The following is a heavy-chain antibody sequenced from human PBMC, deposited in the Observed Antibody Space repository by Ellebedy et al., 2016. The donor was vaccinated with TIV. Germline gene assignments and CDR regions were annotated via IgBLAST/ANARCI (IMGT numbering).Heavy chain of an antibody. Sequence: SLKISCAASGFSFDDNAMHWVRQAPGKGLEWVSGISWNGDSIAYADSVKGRFTISRDNTKNSLYLQMNSLRVEDTALYYCAKEGTYGLYYFDSWGQGTLVTVSS. CDR1: GFSFDDNA. CDR2: ISWNGDSI. J-gene: IGHJ4*02. CDR3: AKEGTYGLYYFDS. V-gene: IGHV3-9*01. D-gene: IGHD4-17*01.